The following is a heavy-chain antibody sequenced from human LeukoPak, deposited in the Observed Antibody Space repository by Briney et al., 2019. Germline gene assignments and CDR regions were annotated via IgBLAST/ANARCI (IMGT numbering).Heavy chain of an antibody. CDR3: ARDLRLPDAFDI. V-gene: IGHV3-20*04. Sequence: PGGSLRLSCAASGFTFDDYGMSWVRQAPGKGGEGGSVINCNGGSTCYPDSVKALFTISRDNAKNSLYLQMNSLRAEDTVFYYCARDLRLPDAFDIWGQGTMVTVSS. CDR1: GFTFDDYG. J-gene: IGHJ3*02. CDR2: INCNGGST. D-gene: IGHD6-25*01.